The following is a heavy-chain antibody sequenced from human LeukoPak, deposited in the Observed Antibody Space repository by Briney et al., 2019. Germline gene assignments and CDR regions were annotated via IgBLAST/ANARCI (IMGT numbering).Heavy chain of an antibody. D-gene: IGHD3-10*01. CDR2: ISSSSSTL. J-gene: IGHJ3*02. CDR3: ARDPFRRITMVRDAFDI. Sequence: GGSLRLSCAASGFTFSSYSMNWVRQAPGKGPEWVSYISSSSSTLYYADSVKGRFTISRDNAKNSLYLQMNSLRAEDTAVYYCARDPFRRITMVRDAFDIWGQGTMVTVSS. V-gene: IGHV3-48*01. CDR1: GFTFSSYS.